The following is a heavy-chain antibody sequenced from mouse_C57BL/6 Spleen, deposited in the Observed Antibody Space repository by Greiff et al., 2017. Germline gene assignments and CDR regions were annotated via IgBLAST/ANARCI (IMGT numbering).Heavy chain of an antibody. CDR1: GYAFSSSW. CDR2: IYPGDGDT. V-gene: IGHV1-82*01. Sequence: VQLQQSGPELVKPGASVKISCKASGYAFSSSWMNWVKQRPGKGLEWIGRIYPGDGDTNYNGKFKGKATLTADKSSSTAYMQLSSLTSEDSAVYFCASNYPFDYWGQCTTLTVSS. D-gene: IGHD2-1*01. J-gene: IGHJ2*01. CDR3: ASNYPFDY.